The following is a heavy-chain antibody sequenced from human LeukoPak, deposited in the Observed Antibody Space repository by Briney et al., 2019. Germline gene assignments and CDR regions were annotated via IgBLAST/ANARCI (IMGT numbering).Heavy chain of an antibody. D-gene: IGHD4/OR15-4a*01. CDR3: ARARRLYCYYYYGMDV. V-gene: IGHV4-34*01. Sequence: SETLSLTCAVYGGSFSGYYWSWIRQPPGKGLEWIGEINHSGSTNYNPSLKSRVTISVDTSKNQFSLKLSSVTAADTAVYYCARARRLYCYYYYGMDVWGQGTTVTVSS. CDR2: INHSGST. CDR1: GGSFSGYY. J-gene: IGHJ6*02.